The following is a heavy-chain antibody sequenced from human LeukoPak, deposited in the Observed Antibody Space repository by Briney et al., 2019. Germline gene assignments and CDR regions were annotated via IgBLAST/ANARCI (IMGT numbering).Heavy chain of an antibody. J-gene: IGHJ6*02. V-gene: IGHV3-30*04. CDR2: ISYDGSNK. CDR1: GFTFSSYA. Sequence: GGSLRLSCAASGFTFSSYAMHWVRQAPGKGLEWVAVISYDGSNKYYADSVKGRFTISRDNSKNTLYLQMNSLRAEDTAVYYCVRVRSYGMDVWGQGTTVTVSS. CDR3: VRVRSYGMDV.